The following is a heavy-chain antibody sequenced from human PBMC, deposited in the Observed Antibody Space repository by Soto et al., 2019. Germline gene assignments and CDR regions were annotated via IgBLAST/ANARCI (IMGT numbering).Heavy chain of an antibody. D-gene: IGHD4-4*01. CDR1: GYTSTSYG. CDR3: ARSPDYSNYERLFDY. J-gene: IGHJ4*02. CDR2: ISAYNGNT. V-gene: IGHV1-18*01. Sequence: ASVKVSCKASGYTSTSYGISWVRQAPGQGLEWMGWISAYNGNTNYAQKLQGRVTMTTDTSTSTAYMELRSLRSDDTAVYYCARSPDYSNYERLFDYWGQGTLVTVSS.